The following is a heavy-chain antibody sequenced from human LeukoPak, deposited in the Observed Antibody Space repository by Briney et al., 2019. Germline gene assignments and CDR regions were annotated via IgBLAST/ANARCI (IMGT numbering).Heavy chain of an antibody. D-gene: IGHD4-23*01. J-gene: IGHJ4*02. V-gene: IGHV4-39*07. CDR3: SGGNSDFDY. CDR1: GGSISNSNYY. Sequence: SETLTLTCTVSGGSISNSNYYWGWIRQPPGKGPEWIGSIYYSGSTNYNPSLKSRVTISVDTSKNQFSLKLSSVTAADTAVYYCSGGNSDFDYWGQGTLVTVSS. CDR2: IYYSGST.